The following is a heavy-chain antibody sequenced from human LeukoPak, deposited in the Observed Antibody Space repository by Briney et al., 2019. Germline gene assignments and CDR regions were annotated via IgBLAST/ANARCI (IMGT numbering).Heavy chain of an antibody. CDR1: GGSISSYY. CDR2: VYYSGST. D-gene: IGHD6-13*01. CDR3: ARGGSSSWYRPDYYYYYYMDV. Sequence: PSETLSLTCTVSGGSISSYYWSWIRQPPGKGLEWIGYVYYSGSTNYNPSLKSRVTISVDTSKNQFSLKLSSVTAADTAVYYCARGGSSSWYRPDYYYYYYMDVWGKGTTVTVSS. J-gene: IGHJ6*03. V-gene: IGHV4-59*01.